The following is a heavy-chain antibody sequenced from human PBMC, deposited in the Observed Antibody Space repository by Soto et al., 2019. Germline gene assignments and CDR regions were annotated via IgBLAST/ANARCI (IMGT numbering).Heavy chain of an antibody. V-gene: IGHV3-21*01. CDR3: TRDASRDSSARAWFDP. CDR1: GFTFRSFT. J-gene: IGHJ5*02. D-gene: IGHD6-13*01. Sequence: GGSLRLSCAASGFTFRSFTMNWVRQAPGKGLEWVSTISSNSAYIYYTDALRGRFTISRDNAKNSLHLQMNSLRAEDTAVYYCTRDASRDSSARAWFDPWGPGNLVTVSS. CDR2: ISSNSAYI.